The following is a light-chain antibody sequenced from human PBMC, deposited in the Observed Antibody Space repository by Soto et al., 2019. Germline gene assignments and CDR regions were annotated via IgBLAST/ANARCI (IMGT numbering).Light chain of an antibody. CDR3: QQTYTTPLT. V-gene: IGKV1-39*01. J-gene: IGKJ4*01. CDR1: QIITRF. Sequence: IQMTQSPSSLPASVGDRVTITCRASQIITRFLNWYQQKPGKAPKLLIFAASTLQSGVPSRFSGRGSGTDFTLTISSLQPEDFATYYCQQTYTTPLTFGGGTKVDIK. CDR2: AAS.